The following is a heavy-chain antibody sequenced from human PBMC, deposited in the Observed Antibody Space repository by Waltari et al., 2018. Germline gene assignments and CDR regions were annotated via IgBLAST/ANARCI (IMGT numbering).Heavy chain of an antibody. CDR1: GFTFSHHW. CDR2: IKGDGSEK. D-gene: IGHD5-12*01. CDR3: ARGFVGYVYFDY. J-gene: IGHJ4*02. Sequence: EVQLVESGGGLVQPGGSLGLSCESSGFTFSHHWMSWVRQATGKGPEWVAYIKGDGSEKYYVASVRGRFTISRDNAKNSLYLQMNSLRAEDTAVYYCARGFVGYVYFDYWGQGTLVTVSS. V-gene: IGHV3-7*03.